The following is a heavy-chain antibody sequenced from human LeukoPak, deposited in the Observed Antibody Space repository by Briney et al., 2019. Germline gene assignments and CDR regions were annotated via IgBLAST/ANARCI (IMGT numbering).Heavy chain of an antibody. V-gene: IGHV4-39*07. Sequence: SETLSLTCTVSGGSISSSSYYWGWIRQPPGKGLEWTGSIYDSGNTYYNPSLKSRVTVSVDTSKNQFSLKLRSVTAADTAVYYCARAASGSYSLGYWGQGTLVTVSS. J-gene: IGHJ4*02. CDR1: GGSISSSSYY. CDR2: IYDSGNT. D-gene: IGHD3-10*01. CDR3: ARAASGSYSLGY.